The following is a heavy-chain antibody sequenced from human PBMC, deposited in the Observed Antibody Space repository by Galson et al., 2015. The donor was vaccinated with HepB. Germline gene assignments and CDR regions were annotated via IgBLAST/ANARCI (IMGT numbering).Heavy chain of an antibody. D-gene: IGHD6-19*01. Sequence: SLRLSCAASGFTFSSYAMHWVRQAPGKGLEYVSAISSNGGSTYYADSVKGRFTISRDNSKNTLYLQMSSLRAEDTAVYYCVKMGSGQAFDIWGQGTMVTVSS. V-gene: IGHV3-64D*06. CDR1: GFTFSSYA. CDR2: ISSNGGST. J-gene: IGHJ3*02. CDR3: VKMGSGQAFDI.